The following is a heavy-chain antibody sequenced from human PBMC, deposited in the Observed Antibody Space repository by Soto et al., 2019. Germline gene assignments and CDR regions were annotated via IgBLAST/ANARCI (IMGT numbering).Heavy chain of an antibody. CDR2: IYYSGST. CDR1: GGSISXXY. V-gene: IGHV4-39*01. J-gene: IGHJ4*02. D-gene: IGHD2-8*02. Sequence: QLQLQESGPGLVKPSETLSLTCTVSGGSISXXYWGXIRRPPGKGLEWIGSIYYSGSTYYNPSLKSRVTXXXXXXXXXXXXXXXXXXXXXXXXXYCARRXXXSFDYWGQGTLVTVSS. CDR3: ARRXXXSFDY.